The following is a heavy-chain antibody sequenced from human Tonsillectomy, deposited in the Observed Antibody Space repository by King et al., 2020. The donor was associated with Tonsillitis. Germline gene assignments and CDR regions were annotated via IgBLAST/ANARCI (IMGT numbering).Heavy chain of an antibody. J-gene: IGHJ5*02. CDR2: ISYTVNS. CDR1: GGSMSSYY. V-gene: IGHV4-59*01. CDR3: ARGMDYGPNSGGPSWFDP. Sequence: VQLQESGPGLVKPPETLSLTCTVSGGSMSSYYWSWIRQPPGKGLEWIGHISYTVNSKYNPSLKSRVTLSLDTSKNQFSLKLTSVTAADTAVYYCARGMDYGPNSGGPSWFDPWGQGTLVTVSS. D-gene: IGHD4-23*01.